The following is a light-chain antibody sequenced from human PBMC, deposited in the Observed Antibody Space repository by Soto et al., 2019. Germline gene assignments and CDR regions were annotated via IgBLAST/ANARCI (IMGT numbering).Light chain of an antibody. V-gene: IGKV1-39*01. CDR1: QSISRY. CDR3: QQSSSTPIT. Sequence: DIQMTQSPSSLSASVGDRVTITCRASQSISRYLNWYLQKPGKAPKLLIYGASNLQSGVPSRFSGSGSGTEFTLTISSLQPEDFATYYCQQSSSTPITFGQGTRLEIK. J-gene: IGKJ5*01. CDR2: GAS.